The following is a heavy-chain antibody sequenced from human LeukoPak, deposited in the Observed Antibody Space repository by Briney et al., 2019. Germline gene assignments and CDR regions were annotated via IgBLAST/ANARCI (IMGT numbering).Heavy chain of an antibody. CDR1: GFTFSNYA. CDR3: AKDTSGYYPPLDY. D-gene: IGHD3-22*01. J-gene: IGHJ4*02. Sequence: GGSLRLSCAASGFTFSNYAMSWVRQAPGRGLEWVSTISYSGGSTYYADSVKGRFTISRDKSKNTLYLQMSSLRAEDTAVYYCAKDTSGYYPPLDYWGQGTLVTVSS. V-gene: IGHV3-23*01. CDR2: ISYSGGST.